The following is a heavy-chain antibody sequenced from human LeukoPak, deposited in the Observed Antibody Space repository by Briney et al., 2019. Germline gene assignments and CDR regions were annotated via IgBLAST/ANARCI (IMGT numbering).Heavy chain of an antibody. D-gene: IGHD3-10*01. CDR1: GFTFNNYG. V-gene: IGHV3-33*01. J-gene: IGHJ3*02. CDR2: IWYDGTNK. Sequence: GGSLRLSCAASGFTFNNYGMHWVRQAPGKGPEWVARIWYDGTNKYYGDSVKGRFTISRDNSKNTLYLQMNSLRAEDTAVYYCARGRFGELSVATFDIWGQGTMVTVSS. CDR3: ARGRFGELSVATFDI.